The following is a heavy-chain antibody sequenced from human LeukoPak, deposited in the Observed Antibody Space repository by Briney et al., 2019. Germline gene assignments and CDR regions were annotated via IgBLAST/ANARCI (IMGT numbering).Heavy chain of an antibody. D-gene: IGHD6-19*01. CDR3: AKDPIAVAGNNYYRMDV. Sequence: GGSLRLSCAASGFTFSSYGMYWVRQAPGKGLEWVAVISYDGSNKYYADSVRGRFTISRGNSKNTLYLQMNSLRPEDTAVYYCAKDPIAVAGNNYYRMDVWGQGTTVTVSS. V-gene: IGHV3-30*18. CDR1: GFTFSSYG. J-gene: IGHJ6*02. CDR2: ISYDGSNK.